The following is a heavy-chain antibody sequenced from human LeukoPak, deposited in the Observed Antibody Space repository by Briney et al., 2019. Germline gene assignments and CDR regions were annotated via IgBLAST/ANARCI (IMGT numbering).Heavy chain of an antibody. CDR1: GFTFSRYW. CDR2: IKEDGSEK. CDR3: ARDPGWGALDY. V-gene: IGHV3-7*03. J-gene: IGHJ4*02. D-gene: IGHD3-16*01. Sequence: PGGSLRLSCVASGFTFSRYWMSWVRQAPGKGLEWVAKIKEDGSEKSYVDSVKGRFTISRDNAKNSMYLQMNSLRAEDTAVYYCARDPGWGALDYWGQGALVIVSS.